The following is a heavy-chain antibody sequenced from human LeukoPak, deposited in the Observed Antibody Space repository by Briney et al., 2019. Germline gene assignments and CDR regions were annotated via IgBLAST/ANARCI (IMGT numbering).Heavy chain of an antibody. CDR1: GFSFSTSGVG. J-gene: IGHJ3*02. CDR2: IYWDDDK. D-gene: IGHD3-16*02. CDR3: ARDLNYDYVWGSYRLFDI. Sequence: SGPTLVNPTQTLTLTCTFSGFSFSTSGVGVGWIRQPPGKALEWLALIYWDDDKRYSPSLKSRLTITKDTSKNQVVLTMTNMDPVDTATYYCARDLNYDYVWGSYRLFDIWGQGTMVTVSS. V-gene: IGHV2-5*02.